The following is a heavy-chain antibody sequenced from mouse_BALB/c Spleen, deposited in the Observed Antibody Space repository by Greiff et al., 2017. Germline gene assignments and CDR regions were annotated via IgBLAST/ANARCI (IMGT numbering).Heavy chain of an antibody. J-gene: IGHJ3*01. V-gene: IGHV5-9*03. D-gene: IGHD2-4*01. CDR3: ARSPSYDYGGFAY. Sequence: EVNVVESGGGLVKPGGSLKLSCAASGFTFSSYTMSWVRQTPEKRLEWVATISSGGGNTYYPDSVKGRFTISRDNAKNNLYLQMSSLRSEDTALYYCARSPSYDYGGFAYWGQGTLVTVSA. CDR2: ISSGGGNT. CDR1: GFTFSSYT.